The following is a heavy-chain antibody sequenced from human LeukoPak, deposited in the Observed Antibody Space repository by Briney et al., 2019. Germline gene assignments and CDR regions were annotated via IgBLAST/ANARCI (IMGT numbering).Heavy chain of an antibody. J-gene: IGHJ4*02. CDR1: GFTFSSYG. D-gene: IGHD3-22*01. CDR2: IWYDGSNK. V-gene: IGHV3-33*01. CDR3: ARADTWDTYYYDSSGYYPDY. Sequence: LTGGSLRLSCAASGFTFSSYGMHWVRQAPGKGLEWVAVIWYDGSNKYYADSVKGRFTISRDNSKNTLYLQMNSLRAEDTAVYYCARADTWDTYYYDSSGYYPDYWGQGTLVTVSS.